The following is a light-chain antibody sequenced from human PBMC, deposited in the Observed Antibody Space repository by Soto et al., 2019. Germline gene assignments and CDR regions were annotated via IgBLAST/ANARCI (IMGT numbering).Light chain of an antibody. CDR3: TSYAGSNIYV. CDR2: EVT. Sequence: QSVLTQPPSASGSPGQSVTISCTGTSSDVGGYNYVGYNYVSWYQQHPGKAPKLMIYEVTKRPSGVPDRLSGSKSGNTASQTVSGLQAEDEADYYCTSYAGSNIYVFGAGTKVTVL. J-gene: IGLJ1*01. CDR1: SSDVGGYNYVGYNY. V-gene: IGLV2-8*01.